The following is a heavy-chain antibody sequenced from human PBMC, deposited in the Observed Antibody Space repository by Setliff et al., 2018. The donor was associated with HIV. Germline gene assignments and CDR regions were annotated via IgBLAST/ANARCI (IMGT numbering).Heavy chain of an antibody. D-gene: IGHD5-18*01. CDR1: GGSISSYY. CDR3: ARGYGAFDI. V-gene: IGHV4-59*08. J-gene: IGHJ3*02. CDR2: IYYSGST. Sequence: PSETLSLTCTVSGGSISSYYWNWIRQPPGKGLEWIGYIYYSGSTNYNPSFRSRVSMSLDTSKNQFSLKLSSVTAADTAVYYCARGYGAFDIWGQGTMVTVSS.